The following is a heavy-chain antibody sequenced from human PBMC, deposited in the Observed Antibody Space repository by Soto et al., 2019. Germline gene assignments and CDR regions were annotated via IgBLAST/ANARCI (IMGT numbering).Heavy chain of an antibody. D-gene: IGHD6-13*01. J-gene: IGHJ6*02. CDR1: GDSVSSNSAA. CDR2: TYYRSKWYN. CDR3: ARGPGIAAAGPGYYYYYYGMDV. V-gene: IGHV6-1*01. Sequence: SQTLPLTCAISGDSVSSNSAAWNWIRQSPSRGLEWLGRTYYRSKWYNDYAVSVKSRITINPDTSKNQFSLQLNSVTPEDTAVYYCARGPGIAAAGPGYYYYYYGMDVWGQGTTVNV.